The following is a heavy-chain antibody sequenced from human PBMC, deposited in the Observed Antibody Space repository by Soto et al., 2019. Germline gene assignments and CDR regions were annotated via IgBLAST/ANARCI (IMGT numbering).Heavy chain of an antibody. V-gene: IGHV4-39*01. D-gene: IGHD6-19*01. CDR3: ARGLSGRKENELDY. CDR1: GGSISSSSYY. CDR2: IYYSGST. Sequence: QLQLQESGPGLVKPSETLSLTCTVSGGSISSSSYYWGWIRQPPGKGLEWIGSIYYSGSTYYNPSRQSGVTISVHTSKNQFALKLSSVTAADTAVYYCARGLSGRKENELDYWGQGTLVTVSS. J-gene: IGHJ4*02.